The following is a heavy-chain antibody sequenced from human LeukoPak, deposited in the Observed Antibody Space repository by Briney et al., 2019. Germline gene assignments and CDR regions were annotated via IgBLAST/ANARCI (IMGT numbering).Heavy chain of an antibody. CDR2: IYYSGST. V-gene: IGHV4-59*12. D-gene: IGHD6-13*01. J-gene: IGHJ4*02. CDR1: GGSISSYY. Sequence: SETLSLTCTVSGGSISSYYWSWIRQPPGKGLEWIGYIYYSGSTNYNPSLKSRVTISVDTSKNQFSLKLSSVTAADTAVYYCAKDLSSSWDGMCDYWGQGTLVTVSS. CDR3: AKDLSSSWDGMCDY.